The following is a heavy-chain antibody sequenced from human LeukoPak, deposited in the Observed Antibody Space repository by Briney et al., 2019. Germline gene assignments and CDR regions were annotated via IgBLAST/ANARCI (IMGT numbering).Heavy chain of an antibody. Sequence: SETLSLTCAVYGGSFSGYYWSWIRQPPGKGLEWIGEINHSGSTNYNPSLKSRVTISVDTSKNQFSLELSSVTAADTAVYYCATYYGGNSGDYWGQGTLVTVSS. D-gene: IGHD4-23*01. V-gene: IGHV4-34*01. J-gene: IGHJ4*02. CDR3: ATYYGGNSGDY. CDR1: GGSFSGYY. CDR2: INHSGST.